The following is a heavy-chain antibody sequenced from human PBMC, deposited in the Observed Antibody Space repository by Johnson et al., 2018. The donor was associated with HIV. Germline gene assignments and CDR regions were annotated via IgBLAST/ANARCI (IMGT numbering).Heavy chain of an antibody. D-gene: IGHD3-10*02. V-gene: IGHV3-66*02. Sequence: MLLVESGGGLVQPGGSLRLSCAASGITVSSNYMSWVRQAPGKGLEWVSVIFSVGNAYYADSVKGRFTISRDNSNNMVYLQMNSLRPEDTAVYYCARDGRDTVTRGAFDIWGQGTVVTVSS. CDR3: ARDGRDTVTRGAFDI. J-gene: IGHJ3*02. CDR2: IFSVGNA. CDR1: GITVSSNY.